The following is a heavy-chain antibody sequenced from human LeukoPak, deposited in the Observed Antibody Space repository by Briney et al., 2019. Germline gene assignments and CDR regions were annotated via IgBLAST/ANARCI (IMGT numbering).Heavy chain of an antibody. V-gene: IGHV1-58*02. CDR3: ATDRLSPYDNGDGVGRWDFGL. CDR2: IVVGSGNT. J-gene: IGHJ2*01. Sequence: ASVKVSCKASGFTFTSSAMQWVRQARGQRLEWIGWIVVGSGNTNYAQKFQERVTITRDMSTSTAYMELSSLRSEDTAVYYCATDRLSPYDNGDGVGRWDFGLWGRGTLVTVSS. CDR1: GFTFTSSA. D-gene: IGHD4-17*01.